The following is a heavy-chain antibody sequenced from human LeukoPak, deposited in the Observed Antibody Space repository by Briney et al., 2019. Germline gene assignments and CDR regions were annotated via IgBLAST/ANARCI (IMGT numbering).Heavy chain of an antibody. J-gene: IGHJ4*02. CDR3: ARGRGLVRGAYYFDY. V-gene: IGHV5-51*01. CDR2: VYPVVSDF. CDR1: GYSFINYW. D-gene: IGHD3-10*01. Sequence: GESLKISCKGFGYSFINYWIAWVRQIPGKGLGWMGGVYPVVSDFRYTPSFYSQVTLSVDKSISTAYLQWSSLKASDTAMYYCARGRGLVRGAYYFDYWGQGTLVTVSS.